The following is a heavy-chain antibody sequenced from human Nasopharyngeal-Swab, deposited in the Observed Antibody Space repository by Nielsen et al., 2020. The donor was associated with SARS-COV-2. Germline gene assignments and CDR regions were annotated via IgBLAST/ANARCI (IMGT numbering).Heavy chain of an antibody. V-gene: IGHV5-51*01. CDR2: IYPGDSAT. Sequence: VRQMPGKGLEWMGIIYPGDSATRYSPSFQGQVTISADKSISTAYLQWSSLKASDTAMYYCARPVDTAMVTLGYWGQGTLVTVSS. CDR3: ARPVDTAMVTLGY. J-gene: IGHJ4*02. D-gene: IGHD5-18*01.